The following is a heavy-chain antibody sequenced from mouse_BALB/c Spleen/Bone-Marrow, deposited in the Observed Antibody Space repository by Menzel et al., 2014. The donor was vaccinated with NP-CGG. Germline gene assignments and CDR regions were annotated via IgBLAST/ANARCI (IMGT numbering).Heavy chain of an antibody. V-gene: IGHV7-3*02. D-gene: IGHD2-5*01. CDR1: GFTFTDYY. J-gene: IGHJ1*01. CDR2: IRNKANGYTT. Sequence: EVKLQESGGGLVQPGGSLRLSCAISGFTFTDYYMSWVRQPPGKALEWLGFIRNKANGYTTVYSTSVKGRFTISRDNSQSILYLQMNTLRAEDSATYYCARDTTSNIHWYFDVWGAGTTVTVSS. CDR3: ARDTTSNIHWYFDV.